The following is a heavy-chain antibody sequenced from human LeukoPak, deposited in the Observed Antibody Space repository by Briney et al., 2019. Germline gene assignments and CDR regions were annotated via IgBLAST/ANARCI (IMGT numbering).Heavy chain of an antibody. Sequence: GGSLRLSCAASGFTFRSYAMDWVRQAPGKGLEWVAVTSYDGNKKYYADSVKGRFTISRDNSKNTLYLQMNSLRAEDTAVYYCARDYLVGANVEYYFDYWGQGTLVTVSS. CDR1: GFTFRSYA. D-gene: IGHD1-26*01. CDR3: ARDYLVGANVEYYFDY. J-gene: IGHJ4*02. CDR2: TSYDGNKK. V-gene: IGHV3-30-3*01.